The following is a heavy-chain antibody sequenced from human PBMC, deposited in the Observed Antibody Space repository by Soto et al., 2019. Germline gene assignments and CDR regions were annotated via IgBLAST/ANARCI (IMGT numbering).Heavy chain of an antibody. Sequence: GGALRLSCAAPGFTFSNAWMSWVRQAPGKGQEWVGRIKSKTYGGTTDYAAPVKGRFTISRDDSKNTLYLQMNSLKTEDTAVYYCTTAPGRTYYDFWSGSFDIWGQGTMVTVSS. V-gene: IGHV3-15*01. CDR3: TTAPGRTYYDFWSGSFDI. J-gene: IGHJ3*02. CDR1: GFTFSNAW. D-gene: IGHD3-3*01. CDR2: IKSKTYGGTT.